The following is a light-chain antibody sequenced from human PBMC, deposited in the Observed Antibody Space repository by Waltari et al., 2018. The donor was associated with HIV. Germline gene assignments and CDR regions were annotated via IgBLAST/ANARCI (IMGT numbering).Light chain of an antibody. CDR3: AAWDDSLNGYV. CDR2: SNN. J-gene: IGLJ1*01. CDR1: SSNIGSTT. V-gene: IGLV1-44*01. Sequence: QSVLTQPPSASGTPGQRVTISCSGSSSNIGSTTVNWYQQLPGTAPELVIYSNNQRPSGVPDRCSGSKAGTSASLASSGLQSEDEADYYCAAWDDSLNGYVFGTGTKVTVL.